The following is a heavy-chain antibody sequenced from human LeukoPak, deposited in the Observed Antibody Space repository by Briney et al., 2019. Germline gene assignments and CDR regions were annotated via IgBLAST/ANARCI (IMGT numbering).Heavy chain of an antibody. V-gene: IGHV3-74*01. Sequence: PGGSLRLSCAASGFTFSSYWMHWVRQAPGKGLVWVSRINSDGSSISYADSVKGRFTISRDNAKKTLYLQMNSLRAEDTAVYYCARDLTIEYHYYYYMDVWGKGTTVTVSS. CDR2: INSDGSSI. J-gene: IGHJ6*03. CDR3: ARDLTIEYHYYYYMDV. CDR1: GFTFSSYW. D-gene: IGHD3-9*01.